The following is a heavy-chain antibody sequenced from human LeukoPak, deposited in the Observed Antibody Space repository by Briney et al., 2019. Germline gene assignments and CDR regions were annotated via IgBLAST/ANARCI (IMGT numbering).Heavy chain of an antibody. V-gene: IGHV4-4*09. CDR1: GGSISSYY. CDR2: IYTSGST. D-gene: IGHD2-2*01. Sequence: SETLSLTCTVSGGSISSYYWSWIRQPPGKGLEWIGYIYTSGSTNYNPSPKSRVTISVDTSKNQFSLKLSSVTAADTAVYYCARRGYCSSTSYPCMDVWGKGTTVTVSS. CDR3: ARRGYCSSTSYPCMDV. J-gene: IGHJ6*03.